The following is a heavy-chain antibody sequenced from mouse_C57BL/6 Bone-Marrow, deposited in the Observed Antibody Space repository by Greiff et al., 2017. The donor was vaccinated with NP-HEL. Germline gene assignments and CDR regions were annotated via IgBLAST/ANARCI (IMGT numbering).Heavy chain of an antibody. CDR1: GYTFTSYW. CDR3: ARREAYDYGAMDY. D-gene: IGHD2-4*01. CDR2: INPSSGYT. Sequence: QVQLQQSGAELAKPGASVKLSCKASGYTFTSYWMHWVKQRPGQGLEWIGYINPSSGYTKYNQKFKDKATLTADKSSSTAYMRLSSLTYEDSAVYYCARREAYDYGAMDYWGQGTSVTVSS. J-gene: IGHJ4*01. V-gene: IGHV1-7*01.